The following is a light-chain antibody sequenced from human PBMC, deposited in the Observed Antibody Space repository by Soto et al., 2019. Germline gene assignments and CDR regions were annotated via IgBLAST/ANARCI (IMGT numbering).Light chain of an antibody. CDR1: QSISTW. Sequence: DIQMTQSPSTLSASVGDRVTITCRASQSISTWLAWYQQKPGKAPQVLIYDASNLESGVPSRFGGSGSGTEFTLTISSLQPDDFATYYCQQYNTYPLTFGGGTKVDIK. CDR3: QQYNTYPLT. CDR2: DAS. J-gene: IGKJ4*01. V-gene: IGKV1-5*01.